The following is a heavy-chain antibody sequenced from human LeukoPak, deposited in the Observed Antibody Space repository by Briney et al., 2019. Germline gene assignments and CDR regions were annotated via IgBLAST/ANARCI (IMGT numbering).Heavy chain of an antibody. Sequence: GGSLRLSCAASGFTFSSYAMSWVRQAPGKGLEWVSAISGSGGSTYYADSVKGRFTISRDNSKNTLYLQMNSLRAEDTAVYYCAKDGGSYSIAEYFRHWGQGTLVTVSS. CDR1: GFTFSSYA. V-gene: IGHV3-23*01. J-gene: IGHJ1*01. CDR3: AKDGGSYSIAEYFRH. D-gene: IGHD1-26*01. CDR2: ISGSGGST.